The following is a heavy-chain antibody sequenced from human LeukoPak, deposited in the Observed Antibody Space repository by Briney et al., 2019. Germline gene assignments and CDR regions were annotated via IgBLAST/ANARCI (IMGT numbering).Heavy chain of an antibody. CDR1: GFTVSSNY. V-gene: IGHV4-59*08. Sequence: GSLRLSCAASGFTVSSNYMSWIRQPPGKGLEWIGDIYYSGSTNYNPSLKSRVTISVDTSKNQFSLRLSSVTAADTAVYYSARLASGSYGPLTPFDYWGQGTLVTVSS. D-gene: IGHD1-26*01. CDR2: IYYSGST. CDR3: ARLASGSYGPLTPFDY. J-gene: IGHJ4*02.